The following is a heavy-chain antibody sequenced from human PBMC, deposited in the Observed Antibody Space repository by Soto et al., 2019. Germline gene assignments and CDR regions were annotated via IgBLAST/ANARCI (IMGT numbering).Heavy chain of an antibody. D-gene: IGHD2-15*01. J-gene: IGHJ5*02. CDR2: INQSGSP. Sequence: QVQLQESGPGLVKPSRTLSLTCAVSSGTISSSNWWTWVRQHPGKGLEWIGEINQSGSPNYNPSRRSRVTISVDKSKSQFFLKLSSVTAADTAIYCCAGLGMVAAHREFDPWGQGTLVTVSS. V-gene: IGHV4-4*01. CDR3: AGLGMVAAHREFDP. CDR1: SGTISSSNW.